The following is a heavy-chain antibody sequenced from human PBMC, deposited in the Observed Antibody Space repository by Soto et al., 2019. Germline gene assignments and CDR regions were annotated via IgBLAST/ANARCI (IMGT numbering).Heavy chain of an antibody. J-gene: IGHJ4*02. CDR1: GGSITSGGYC. CDR3: ARGGGSPYHNHEFDF. Sequence: PSETLSLTCTVSGGSITSGGYCWTWIRQHPVKGLEWMGHIYYSGSTSYNPSLKSRVTISIDTSKNQFSLKLTSVTAADTAVYYCARGGGSPYHNHEFDFWGQGTLVTVSS. V-gene: IGHV4-31*03. D-gene: IGHD6-13*01. CDR2: IYYSGST.